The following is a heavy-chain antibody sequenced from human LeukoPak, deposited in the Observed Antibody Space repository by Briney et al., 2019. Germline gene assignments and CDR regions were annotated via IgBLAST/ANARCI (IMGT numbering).Heavy chain of an antibody. J-gene: IGHJ4*02. CDR1: GFTFNTYA. D-gene: IGHD6-19*01. CDR3: ARDRPSSGWYS. CDR2: ISKTSTFT. V-gene: IGHV3-21*01. Sequence: GGSLRLSCAASGFTFNTYALNWVRQAPGKGPEWVSCISKTSTFTYYADSVKGRFTISRDNAKNSLYLQMNNLRPEDTAVYYCARDRPSSGWYSWGQGTLVTVSS.